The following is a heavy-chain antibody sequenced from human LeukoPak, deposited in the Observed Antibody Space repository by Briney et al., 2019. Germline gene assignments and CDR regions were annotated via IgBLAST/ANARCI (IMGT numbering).Heavy chain of an antibody. CDR1: GFTFSSYG. J-gene: IGHJ4*02. CDR2: IWYDGTNK. CDR3: AKDHFGSSWPYYIDY. D-gene: IGHD6-13*01. Sequence: PGRSLRLSCAASGFTFSSYGMHWVRQAPGKGLEWVAVIWYDGTNKHYADSVQGRFTIFRDNSKNTLYLQMNSLRAEDTAVYYCAKDHFGSSWPYYIDYWGQGTLVTVSS. V-gene: IGHV3-33*06.